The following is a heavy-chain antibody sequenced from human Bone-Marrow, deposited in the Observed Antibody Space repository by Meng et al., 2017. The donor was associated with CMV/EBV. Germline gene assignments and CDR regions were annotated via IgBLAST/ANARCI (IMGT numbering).Heavy chain of an antibody. D-gene: IGHD6-19*01. CDR2: ISYDGSSK. CDR3: ARGRRMAVAGTDLDS. J-gene: IGHJ4*02. V-gene: IGHV3-30-3*01. CDR1: GFTFSTFT. Sequence: GESLKISCAASGFTFSTFTMHWVRQAPGKGLEWVAVISYDGSSKSYTDSVKGRFTISRDNSKNTLYLQMNSLSAEDPAVYYCARGRRMAVAGTDLDSWGQGTLVTASS.